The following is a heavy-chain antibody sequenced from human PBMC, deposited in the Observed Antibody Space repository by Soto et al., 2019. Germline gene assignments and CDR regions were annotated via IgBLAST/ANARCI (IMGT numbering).Heavy chain of an antibody. Sequence: QVQLQESGPGLVKPSETLSLTCTVSGGSISSYYWSWIRQPPGKGLEWIGYIYYSGSTNSNPSLTSRVPISVDTSTNKFSLQLSFVTAADTVVDYCSSRYGGNLDYCGQGTLVSVSS. CDR3: SSRYGGNLDY. J-gene: IGHJ4*02. CDR2: IYYSGST. CDR1: GGSISSYY. D-gene: IGHD4-17*01. V-gene: IGHV4-59*08.